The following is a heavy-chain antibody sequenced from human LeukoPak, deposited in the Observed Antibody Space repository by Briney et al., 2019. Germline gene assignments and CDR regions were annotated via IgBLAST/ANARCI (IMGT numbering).Heavy chain of an antibody. V-gene: IGHV3-30*18. CDR3: AKWLWFGELLSTADY. D-gene: IGHD3-10*01. CDR2: ISYDGSNK. Sequence: GGSLRLSCAASGFTFSSYGMHWVRQAPGKGLEWVAVISYDGSNKYYADSVKGRFTISRDNSKNTLYLQMNSLRAEDTAVYYCAKWLWFGELLSTADYWGQGTLVTVSS. CDR1: GFTFSSYG. J-gene: IGHJ4*02.